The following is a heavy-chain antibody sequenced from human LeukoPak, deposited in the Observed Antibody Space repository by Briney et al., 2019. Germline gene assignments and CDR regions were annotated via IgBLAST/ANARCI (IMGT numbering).Heavy chain of an antibody. J-gene: IGHJ4*02. V-gene: IGHV3-48*03. CDR1: GLTFSSYE. Sequence: GGSLRLSCAASGLTFSSYEMNWVRQAPGRGLEWVSYITSSGNTIYYADSVKGRFTISRDNAKNSLYLQMNSLRAEDTAVYYCARRAAGLDYWGQGTLVTVSS. CDR3: ARRAAGLDY. CDR2: ITSSGNTI. D-gene: IGHD6-13*01.